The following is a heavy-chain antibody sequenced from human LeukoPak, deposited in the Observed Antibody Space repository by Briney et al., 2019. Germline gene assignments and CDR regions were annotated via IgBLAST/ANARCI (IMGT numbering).Heavy chain of an antibody. V-gene: IGHV1-24*01. CDR3: AARRYVWGSYRWDFDY. CDR2: FDPEDGET. D-gene: IGHD3-16*02. J-gene: IGHJ4*02. Sequence: ASVKVSCKVSGYTLTELFMHWVRQAPGKGREWMGGFDPEDGETIHAQKFQGRVTMTEDTSTDTAYMELSSLRSEDTAVYYCAARRYVWGSYRWDFDYWGQGTLVTVSS. CDR1: GYTLTELF.